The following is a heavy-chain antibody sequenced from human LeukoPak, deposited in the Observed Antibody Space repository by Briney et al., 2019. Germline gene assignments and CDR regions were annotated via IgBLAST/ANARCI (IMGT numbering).Heavy chain of an antibody. CDR1: GYTFTSYG. V-gene: IGHV1-18*01. Sequence: ASVKVSCKASGYTFTSYGICRVRQAPGQGLEWMGWISAYNGNTNYAQKLQGRVTMTTDTSTSTAYMEMRRLRSEDTAVYYCARDIKGAYFDWLFTWFDTWGQGTLVTVSS. J-gene: IGHJ5*02. CDR3: ARDIKGAYFDWLFTWFDT. D-gene: IGHD3-9*01. CDR2: ISAYNGNT.